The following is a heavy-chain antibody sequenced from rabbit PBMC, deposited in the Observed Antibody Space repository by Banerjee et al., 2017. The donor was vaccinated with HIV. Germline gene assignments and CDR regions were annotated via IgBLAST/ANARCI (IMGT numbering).Heavy chain of an antibody. CDR3: ARTAGIGGYGYATL. V-gene: IGHV1S45*01. CDR2: IYVGSSGIT. CDR1: GFSFSSNYW. D-gene: IGHD6-1*01. Sequence: QEQLEESGGDLVKPEGSLTLTCTASGFSFSSNYWICWVRQAPGKGLEWIACIYVGSSGITYYASWAKGRFTISKTSSTTVTLQMTSLTAADTATYFCARTAGIGGYGYATLWGPGTLVTVS. J-gene: IGHJ4*01.